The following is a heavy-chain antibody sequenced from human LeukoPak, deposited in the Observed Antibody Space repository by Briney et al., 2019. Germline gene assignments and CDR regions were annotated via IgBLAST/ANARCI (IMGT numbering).Heavy chain of an antibody. D-gene: IGHD3-3*01. Sequence: SETLSLTCTVPGGSVSSGSYYWSWLRQPPGKGLEWIGYIYYIGSTNYNPSLKSRVTISVDTSKNQFSLKLSSVTAADTAVYYCARKNYDFWTAGFDIWGQGTMVTVSS. CDR1: GGSVSSGSYY. CDR3: ARKNYDFWTAGFDI. CDR2: IYYIGST. J-gene: IGHJ3*02. V-gene: IGHV4-61*01.